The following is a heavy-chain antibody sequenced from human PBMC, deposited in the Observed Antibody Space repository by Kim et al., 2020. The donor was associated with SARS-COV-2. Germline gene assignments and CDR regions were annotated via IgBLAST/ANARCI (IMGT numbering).Heavy chain of an antibody. D-gene: IGHD3-3*01. CDR2: INPNTGNP. Sequence: ASVKVSCKASGYTFTSYAMNWVRQAPGQGLEWMGWINPNTGNPKYAQGFKGRFVFSWETSVRTAYLQMRSLKAEDHAVYFCARKIGVGGVIKPLDYWGQG. J-gene: IGHJ4*02. CDR1: GYTFTSYA. CDR3: ARKIGVGGVIKPLDY. V-gene: IGHV7-4-1*01.